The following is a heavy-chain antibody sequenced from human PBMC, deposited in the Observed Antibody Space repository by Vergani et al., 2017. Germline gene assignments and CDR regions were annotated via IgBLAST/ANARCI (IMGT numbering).Heavy chain of an antibody. J-gene: IGHJ6*02. CDR3: ARICGGSCYFGYYYGMDV. Sequence: QVQLQQWGAGLLKPSETLSLTCAVYGGSFSGYNWSWIRQPPGKGLEWIGEINHSGSTNYNPSLKSRVTISVDTSKNQFSLKLSSVTAADTAVYYCARICGGSCYFGYYYGMDVWGQGTTVTVSS. CDR2: INHSGST. CDR1: GGSFSGYN. V-gene: IGHV4-34*01. D-gene: IGHD2-15*01.